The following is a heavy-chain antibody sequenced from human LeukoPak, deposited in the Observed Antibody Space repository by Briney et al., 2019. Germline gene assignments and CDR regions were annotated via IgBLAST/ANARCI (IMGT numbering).Heavy chain of an antibody. D-gene: IGHD3-10*01. V-gene: IGHV1-46*01. CDR3: ARCYYGSGNDY. J-gene: IGHJ4*02. Sequence: ASVKVSCEASGYTFTSYYMHWVRQAPGQGLEWMGIINPSGGSTSYAQKFQGRVTMNRDMSTSTVYMELSSLRSEDTAVYYCARCYYGSGNDYWGQGTLVTVSS. CDR1: GYTFTSYY. CDR2: INPSGGST.